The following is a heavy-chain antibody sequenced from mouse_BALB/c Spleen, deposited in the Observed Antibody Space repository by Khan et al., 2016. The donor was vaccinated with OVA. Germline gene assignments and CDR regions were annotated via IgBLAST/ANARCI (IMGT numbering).Heavy chain of an antibody. CDR3: TRGGHGSPFDY. CDR2: ITPNNGGT. J-gene: IGHJ2*01. Sequence: VQLKQSGPELVKPGASVKIPCKASGYTFTDYNMDWVKQSHGKSLEWIGDITPNNGGTIYNQRFKGKATLTVDKSSSTAYMELRSLTSEDTAGYYCTRGGHGSPFDYWGQGTTLTVSS. D-gene: IGHD1-1*01. V-gene: IGHV1-18*01. CDR1: GYTFTDYN.